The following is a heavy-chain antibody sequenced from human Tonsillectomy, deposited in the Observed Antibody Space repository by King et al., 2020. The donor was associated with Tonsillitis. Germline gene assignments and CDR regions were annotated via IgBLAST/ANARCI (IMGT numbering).Heavy chain of an antibody. D-gene: IGHD6-19*01. Sequence: HVQLQESGPGLVKPSETLSLTCAVSGYSISSGYYWGWIRQPPGKGLEWIGSIYHSGSTYYNPSLKSRVTISVDTSKNQFSLKLGSVTAADTAVYYCARRAVAGGDWYFDLWGRGPLVTVSS. J-gene: IGHJ2*01. CDR1: GYSISSGYY. CDR2: IYHSGST. CDR3: ARRAVAGGDWYFDL. V-gene: IGHV4-38-2*01.